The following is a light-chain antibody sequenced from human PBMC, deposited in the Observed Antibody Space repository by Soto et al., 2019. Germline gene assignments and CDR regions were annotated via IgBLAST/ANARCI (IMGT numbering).Light chain of an antibody. Sequence: SVLTTPGSVSGCPGQLIAISCTATISDVGGYNYLSWYQQHPGKGPKLTIYDARKRPSGVPDRFSGSKSGNTAYLTISGLQPEDEADYYCCSTAVGHTFVFSSGTKGTVL. CDR1: ISDVGGYNY. J-gene: IGLJ1*01. CDR3: CSTAVGHTFV. CDR2: DAR. V-gene: IGLV2-11*01.